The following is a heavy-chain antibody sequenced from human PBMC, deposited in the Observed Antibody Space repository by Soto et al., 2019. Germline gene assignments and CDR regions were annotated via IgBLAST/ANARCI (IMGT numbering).Heavy chain of an antibody. CDR1: GFTLSAHA. CDR3: AKADGCAAGTCYTGTYWYFDL. J-gene: IGHJ2*01. D-gene: IGHD2-2*02. Sequence: GGSLRLSCASSGFTLSAHAMNWFRQAPGKGLEWVSTINSRVDKRFYADSVKGRFTISRDDSKNTLYLEMNSLRAEDTAVYYCAKADGCAAGTCYTGTYWYFDLWGRGTVVTVSS. CDR2: INSRVDKR. V-gene: IGHV3-23*01.